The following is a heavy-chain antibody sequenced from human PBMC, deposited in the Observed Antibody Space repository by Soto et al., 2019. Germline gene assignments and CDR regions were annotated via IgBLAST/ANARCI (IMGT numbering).Heavy chain of an antibody. V-gene: IGHV4-31*03. Sequence: PSETLSLTCTVSGGSISSGGYYWSWIRQHPGKGLEWIGYIYYSGSTYYNPSLKSRVTISVDTSKNQFSLKLSSVTAADTAVYYCARRRSSWKPQYYYYYYGMDVWGQGTTVTVSS. CDR3: ARRRSSWKPQYYYYYYGMDV. CDR2: IYYSGST. J-gene: IGHJ6*02. CDR1: GGSISSGGYY. D-gene: IGHD6-13*01.